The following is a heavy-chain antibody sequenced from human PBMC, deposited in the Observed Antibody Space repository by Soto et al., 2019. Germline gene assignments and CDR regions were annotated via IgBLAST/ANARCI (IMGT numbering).Heavy chain of an antibody. V-gene: IGHV3-33*01. Sequence: GGSLRLSCAASGFTFGNYGMHWVRQAPGKGLEWVAVIWYDGSEIYYTDSVKGRFIISRDNSRNTLFMQMDSLRPEDTAVYYCASDRDSGSYYDFDYWGQGTLVTVSS. D-gene: IGHD1-26*01. CDR3: ASDRDSGSYYDFDY. J-gene: IGHJ4*02. CDR1: GFTFGNYG. CDR2: IWYDGSEI.